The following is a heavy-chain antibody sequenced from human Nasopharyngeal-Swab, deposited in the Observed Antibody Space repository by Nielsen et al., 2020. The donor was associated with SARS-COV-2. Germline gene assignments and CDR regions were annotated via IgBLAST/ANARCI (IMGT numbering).Heavy chain of an antibody. CDR3: ARGYCSSRSCYAKHYGMDV. CDR2: ISSSSSDI. CDR1: GFRDYS. V-gene: IGHV3-21*01. J-gene: IGHJ6*02. Sequence: GESLKISCVDSGFRDYSMNWVRQAPGTGLEWVSSISSSSSDIYYADSVKGRFTISRDSAKNSLYLQMNNLRAEDTAVYYCARGYCSSRSCYAKHYGMDVWGQGTTVTVSS. D-gene: IGHD2-2*01.